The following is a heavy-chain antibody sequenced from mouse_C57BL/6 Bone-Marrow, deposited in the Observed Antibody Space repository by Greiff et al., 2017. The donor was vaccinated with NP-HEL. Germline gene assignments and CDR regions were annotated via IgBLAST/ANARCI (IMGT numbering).Heavy chain of an antibody. CDR2: IYPGNSDP. CDR3: TRPSYSNYEVWFAY. D-gene: IGHD2-5*01. CDR1: GYTFTSYW. Sequence: EVQLQQSGTVLARPGASVKMSCKTSGYTFTSYWLHWVKQRPGQGLEWIGAIYPGNSDPSYNQKFKGKAKLTAVTSASTAYMELSSLTNEDSAVYYCTRPSYSNYEVWFAYRGQGTRVTVSA. V-gene: IGHV1-5*01. J-gene: IGHJ3*01.